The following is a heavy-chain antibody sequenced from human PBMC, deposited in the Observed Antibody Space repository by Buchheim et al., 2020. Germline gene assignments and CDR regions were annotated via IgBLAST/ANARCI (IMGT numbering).Heavy chain of an antibody. CDR2: ISSSSSYI. J-gene: IGHJ6*03. Sequence: EVQLVESGGGLVKPGGSLRLSCAASGFTFSSYSMNWVRQAPGKGLEWVSSISSSSSYIYYADSVKGRFTISRDNAKNSLYLQMNSLRAEDTAVYYCARDVFGGWEHYYYMDVWGKGTT. D-gene: IGHD6-19*01. V-gene: IGHV3-21*01. CDR1: GFTFSSYS. CDR3: ARDVFGGWEHYYYMDV.